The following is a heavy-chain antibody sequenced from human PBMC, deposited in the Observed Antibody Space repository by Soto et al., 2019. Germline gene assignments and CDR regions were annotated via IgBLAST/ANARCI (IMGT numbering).Heavy chain of an antibody. CDR2: ISYDGSNK. CDR1: GFTFSSYA. D-gene: IGHD4-17*01. Sequence: QVQLVESGGGVVQPGRSLRLSCAASGFTFSSYAMHWVRQAPGKGLEWVAVISYDGSNKYYADSVKGRFTISRDNSKNTLYLQMNSLRAEDTAVYYCAREGDYGDYPGYVAYWGQGTLVTVSS. V-gene: IGHV3-30-3*01. CDR3: AREGDYGDYPGYVAY. J-gene: IGHJ4*02.